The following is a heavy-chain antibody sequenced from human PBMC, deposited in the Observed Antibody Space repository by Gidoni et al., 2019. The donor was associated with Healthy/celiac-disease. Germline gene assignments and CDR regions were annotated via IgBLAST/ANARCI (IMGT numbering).Heavy chain of an antibody. D-gene: IGHD2-15*01. CDR3: ARDGGYCSGGSCYPVALGYYYGMDV. Sequence: QVQLQASGPGLVKPSETLSLTCTVPGGSISSYYWSWIRQPAGKGLEWIGRIYTSGSTNYNPSLKSRVTMSVDTSKNQFSLKLSSVTAADTAVYYCARDGGYCSGGSCYPVALGYYYGMDVWGQGTTVTVSS. CDR1: GGSISSYY. J-gene: IGHJ6*02. V-gene: IGHV4-4*07. CDR2: IYTSGST.